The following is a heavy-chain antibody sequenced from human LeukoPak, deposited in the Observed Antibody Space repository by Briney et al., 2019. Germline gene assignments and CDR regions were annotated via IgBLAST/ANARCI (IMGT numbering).Heavy chain of an antibody. V-gene: IGHV3-21*01. J-gene: IGHJ4*02. CDR2: ISSSSSYI. CDR1: GFTFDDYA. Sequence: PGGSLRLSCAASGFTFDDYAMNWVRQAPGKGLEWVSSISSSSSYIYYADSVKGRFTISRDNAKNSLYLQMNSLRDEDTAVYYCARDYVQDYWGQGTLVTVSS. CDR3: ARDYVQDY. D-gene: IGHD3-16*01.